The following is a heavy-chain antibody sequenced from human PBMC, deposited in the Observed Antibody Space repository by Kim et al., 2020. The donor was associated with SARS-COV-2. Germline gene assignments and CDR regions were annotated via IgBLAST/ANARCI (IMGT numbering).Heavy chain of an antibody. Sequence: YSQKFQGRVTVTRDTSASTAYMELSSLRSEDTAVYYCAGGGILTGYYSDYWGQGTLVTVSS. CDR3: AGGGILTGYYSDY. V-gene: IGHV1-3*01. D-gene: IGHD3-9*01. J-gene: IGHJ4*02.